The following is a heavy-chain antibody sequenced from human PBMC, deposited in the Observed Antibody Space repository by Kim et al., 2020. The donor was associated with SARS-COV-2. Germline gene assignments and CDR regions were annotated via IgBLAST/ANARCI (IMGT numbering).Heavy chain of an antibody. D-gene: IGHD6-19*01. V-gene: IGHV3-7*01. CDR3: VGQWLARDYGMDV. J-gene: IGHJ6*02. Sequence: YVDSVKGRFTISRDNAKNSLYLQMNSLRAEDTAVYYCVGQWLARDYGMDVWGQGTTVTVSS.